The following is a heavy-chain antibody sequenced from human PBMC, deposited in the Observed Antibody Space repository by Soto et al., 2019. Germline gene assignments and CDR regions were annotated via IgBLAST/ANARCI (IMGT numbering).Heavy chain of an antibody. CDR1: GYTFTSYD. CDR2: MNPNSGNT. J-gene: IGHJ3*02. V-gene: IGHV1-8*01. Sequence: QVQLVQSGAEVKKPGASVKVSCKASGYTFTSYDINWVRQATGQGLEWMGWMNPNSGNTGYGQKFQGRVTMTRNTSISTAYMELSSLRSEDRAVYYCARGLNWDLRDAFDIWGQGTMVTVSS. D-gene: IGHD1-26*01. CDR3: ARGLNWDLRDAFDI.